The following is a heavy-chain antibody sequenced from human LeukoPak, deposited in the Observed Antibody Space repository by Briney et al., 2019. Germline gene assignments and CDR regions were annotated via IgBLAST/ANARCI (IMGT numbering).Heavy chain of an antibody. J-gene: IGHJ5*02. CDR1: GGSISSDY. CDR2: IYTSGTT. CDR3: ARGTTSRRGFDP. V-gene: IGHV4-4*07. D-gene: IGHD2-2*01. Sequence: SETLSLTCTVSGGSISSDYWSWIRQPAGKGLEWIGRIYTSGTTNYHPSLKSRVTLSVDASKNQFSLKLTSVTAADTAVYYCARGTTSRRGFDPWGQGTLVTVSS.